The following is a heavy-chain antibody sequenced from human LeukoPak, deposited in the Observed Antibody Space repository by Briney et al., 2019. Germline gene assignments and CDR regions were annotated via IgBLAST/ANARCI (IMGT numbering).Heavy chain of an antibody. CDR3: AKEANYYGSGSYHDAFDI. D-gene: IGHD3-10*01. V-gene: IGHV3-30*18. CDR1: GFTFSSYG. CDR2: ISYDGSNK. Sequence: GGALRLSCAASGFTFSSYGMHWVRQAPGKGLEWVAVISYDGSNKYYADSVKGRFTISRDNSKNTLYLQMNSLRAEDTAVYYCAKEANYYGSGSYHDAFDIWGQGTMVTVSS. J-gene: IGHJ3*02.